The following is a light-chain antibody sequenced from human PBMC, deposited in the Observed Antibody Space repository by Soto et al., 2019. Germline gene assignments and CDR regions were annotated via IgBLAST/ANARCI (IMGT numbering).Light chain of an antibody. V-gene: IGKV2-28*01. CDR2: LCP. CDR1: QSLLRSDGYSS. CDR3: MQARQAPPT. Sequence: DIVMTQSPVSLPVTPGESAFISCRSSQSLLRSDGYSSLDWYRQKPGQSPQLLINLCPIRPSGVPDRFSGRGSGTDFTLKSSRVDAEDVRVYFCMQARQAPPTFGGGTKVQLQ. J-gene: IGKJ4*01.